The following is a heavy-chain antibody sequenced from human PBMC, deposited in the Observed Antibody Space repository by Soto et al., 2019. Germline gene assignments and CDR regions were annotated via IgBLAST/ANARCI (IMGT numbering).Heavy chain of an antibody. CDR3: TRDREGLAY. CDR2: INSDGST. V-gene: IGHV3-74*01. CDR1: GFTFSSYR. Sequence: EVQLVESGGDLVQPGGSLRLSCAASGFTFSSYRRHWVHQAPGKGLVWVSSINSDGSTNHADSVKGRFTISRDNAKNTLYLQMNSLRVEDTAVYYCTRDREGLAYWGQGTLVTVSS. J-gene: IGHJ4*02.